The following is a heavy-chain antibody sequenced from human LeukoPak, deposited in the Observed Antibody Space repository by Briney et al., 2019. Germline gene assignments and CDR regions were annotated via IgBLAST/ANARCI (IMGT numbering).Heavy chain of an antibody. CDR2: ISASSTTI. CDR3: TLYYYDSSGYPSFDY. J-gene: IGHJ4*02. CDR1: GFTLSRYA. Sequence: GGSLRLSCAASGFTLSRYAMNWVRQAPGKGLEWVSYISASSTTIYYADSVKGRFTISRDYAKSSLYLQMSSLRDEDTAVYYCTLYYYDSSGYPSFDYWGQGTLVTVSS. D-gene: IGHD3-22*01. V-gene: IGHV3-48*02.